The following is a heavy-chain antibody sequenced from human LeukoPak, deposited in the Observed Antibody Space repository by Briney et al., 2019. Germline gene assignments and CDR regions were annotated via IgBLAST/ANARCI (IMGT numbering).Heavy chain of an antibody. D-gene: IGHD3-3*01. V-gene: IGHV3-11*01. CDR2: ISSSGSTI. J-gene: IGHJ5*02. CDR3: ARARDTIFGVVIKFDP. Sequence: GGSLRLSCAASGFTFSDYYMSWIRQAPGKGLEWVSYISSSGSTIYYADSVKGRFTISRDNAKNSLYLQMNSLRAEDTAVYYCARARDTIFGVVIKFDPWGQGTLVTVSS. CDR1: GFTFSDYY.